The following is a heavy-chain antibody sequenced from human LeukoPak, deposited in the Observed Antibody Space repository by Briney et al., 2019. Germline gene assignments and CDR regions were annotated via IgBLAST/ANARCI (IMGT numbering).Heavy chain of an antibody. CDR2: ISYDGSNK. CDR3: ARVNVHDYGDPRGY. V-gene: IGHV3-30*04. CDR1: GFTFSSYA. D-gene: IGHD4-17*01. Sequence: GRSLRLSCAASGFTFSSYAMHWVRQAPGKGLGWVAVISYDGSNKYYADSVKGRFTISRDNSKNTLYLQMNSLRAEDTAVYYCARVNVHDYGDPRGYWGQGTLVTVSS. J-gene: IGHJ4*02.